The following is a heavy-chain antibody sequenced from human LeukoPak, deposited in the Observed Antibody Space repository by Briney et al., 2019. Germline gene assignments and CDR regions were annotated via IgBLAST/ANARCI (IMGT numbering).Heavy chain of an antibody. CDR1: GGSFSGYY. CDR2: INHSGST. Sequence: PSETLSLTCAVYGGSFSGYYWSWIRQPPGKGLEWIGEINHSGSTNYNPSLKSRVTISVDTSKNQFSLKLSSVTAADTAVYYCARLTGYSSESWFDPWGQGTLVTVSS. CDR3: ARLTGYSSESWFDP. D-gene: IGHD3-9*01. J-gene: IGHJ5*02. V-gene: IGHV4-34*01.